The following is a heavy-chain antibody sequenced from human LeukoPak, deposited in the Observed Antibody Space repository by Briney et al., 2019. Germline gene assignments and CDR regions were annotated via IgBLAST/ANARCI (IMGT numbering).Heavy chain of an antibody. CDR1: GGAFSNYF. Sequence: SETLSLTCAVSGGAFSNYFWTWIRQPPGKGLEWIAEINDSGSTNSNSSLRSRVAISLDTSKNQFSLRLTSVTAADTAVYYCARGQYCSTTICYSARRYFDFWGQGTLVTVSS. J-gene: IGHJ4*02. CDR2: INDSGST. CDR3: ARGQYCSTTICYSARRYFDF. D-gene: IGHD2-2*01. V-gene: IGHV4-34*01.